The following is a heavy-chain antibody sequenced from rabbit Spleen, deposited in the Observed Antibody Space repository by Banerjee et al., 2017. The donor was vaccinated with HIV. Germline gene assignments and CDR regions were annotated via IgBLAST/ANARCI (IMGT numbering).Heavy chain of an antibody. CDR2: IAGSSSGFT. J-gene: IGHJ6*01. V-gene: IGHV1S45*01. CDR1: GVSLHDKDV. CDR3: ARDTGSSFSSYGMDL. Sequence: EQLEESGGGLVQPEGSLTLTCKASGVSLHDKDVMCWVRQAPGKGLEWIACIAGSSSGFTYSATWAKGRFTISKTSSTTVTLQMTSLTAADTATYFCARDTGSSFSSYGMDLWGPGTLVTVS. D-gene: IGHD8-1*01.